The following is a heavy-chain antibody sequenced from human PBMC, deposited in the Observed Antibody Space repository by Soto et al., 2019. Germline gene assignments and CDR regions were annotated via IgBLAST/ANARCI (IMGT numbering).Heavy chain of an antibody. CDR2: VSGSGGNT. V-gene: IGHV3-23*01. D-gene: IGHD6-19*01. J-gene: IGHJ6*02. CDR3: AKGRAPSGWYPPYYYGMDF. Sequence: VPLLESGGGLLQPGGSLRLSCAASGFTFSTYAMTWVRQAPGKGPEWVSSVSGSGGNTLYADSVKGRFTISRDKSKNTLSLQMNSLRAGDTAVYYCAKGRAPSGWYPPYYYGMDFWGQGTMVIVSS. CDR1: GFTFSTYA.